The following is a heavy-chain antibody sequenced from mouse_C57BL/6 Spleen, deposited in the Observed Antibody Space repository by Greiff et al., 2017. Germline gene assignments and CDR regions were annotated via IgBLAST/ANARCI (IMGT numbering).Heavy chain of an antibody. J-gene: IGHJ2*01. CDR1: GFTFSSYA. Sequence: EVKLMESGGGLVKPGGSLKLSCAASGFTFSSYAMSWVRQTPEKRLEWVANISDGGSYTYYPDNVKGRFTISRDNANNNLYLQMSHLKSEDTAMYYCARAFYYYGSSAHCDYWGQGTTRTVSS. CDR2: ISDGGSYT. V-gene: IGHV5-4*03. D-gene: IGHD1-1*01. CDR3: ARAFYYYGSSAHCDY.